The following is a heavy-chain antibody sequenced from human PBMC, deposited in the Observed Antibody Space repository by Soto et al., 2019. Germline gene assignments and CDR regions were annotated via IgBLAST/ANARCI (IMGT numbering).Heavy chain of an antibody. J-gene: IGHJ4*02. V-gene: IGHV3-23*01. D-gene: IGHD6-13*01. Sequence: GGSLRLSCAASGFTFSSYAMSWVRQAPGKGLEWVSAISGSGGSTYSADSVKGRFTNSRDNSKNTLYLQMNSLRAEDTAVYYCAKRPVYSSSWYYFDYWGQGTLVTVSS. CDR2: ISGSGGST. CDR3: AKRPVYSSSWYYFDY. CDR1: GFTFSSYA.